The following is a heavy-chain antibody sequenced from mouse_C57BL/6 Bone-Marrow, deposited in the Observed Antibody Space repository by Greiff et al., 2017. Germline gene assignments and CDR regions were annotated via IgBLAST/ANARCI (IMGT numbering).Heavy chain of an antibody. J-gene: IGHJ2*01. CDR2: IHPNSGST. D-gene: IGHD1-1*01. Sequence: QVQLQQPGAELLKPGASVKLSCKASGYTFTSYWMHWVKQRPGQGLEWIGMIHPNSGSTNYNEKFKSKATLTVDKSSSTAYMQLSSLTSEDSAVYYCARSFFTTVDYWGQGTTLTVSA. V-gene: IGHV1-64*01. CDR1: GYTFTSYW. CDR3: ARSFFTTVDY.